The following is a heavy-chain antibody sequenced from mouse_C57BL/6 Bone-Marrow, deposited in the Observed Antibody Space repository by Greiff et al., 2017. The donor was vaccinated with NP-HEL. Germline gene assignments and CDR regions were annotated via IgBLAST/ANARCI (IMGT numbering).Heavy chain of an antibody. D-gene: IGHD1-1*01. CDR1: GFTFSSYA. CDR3: ARDYYYGSSGYFDV. Sequence: DVKLVESGGGLVKPGGSLKLSCAASGFTFSSYAMSWVRQTPEKRLEWVATISDGGSYTYYPDNVKGRFTISRDNAKNNLYLQMSHLKSEDTAMYYCARDYYYGSSGYFDVWGTGTTVTVSS. CDR2: ISDGGSYT. J-gene: IGHJ1*03. V-gene: IGHV5-4*01.